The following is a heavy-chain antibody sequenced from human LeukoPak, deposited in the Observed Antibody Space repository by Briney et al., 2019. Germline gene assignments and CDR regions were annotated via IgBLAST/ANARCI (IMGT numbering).Heavy chain of an antibody. D-gene: IGHD3-16*01. CDR3: TRRGAASEAFDI. J-gene: IGHJ3*02. CDR1: GLTFSSYW. Sequence: PGGSLRLSCAASGLTFSSYWMHWVRQAPGKGLVWVSRIKYDGSSTNYADSVTGRFTISRDNAKNTLYLQMNSLRAEDTAVYYCTRRGAASEAFDIWGQGTMVTVSS. CDR2: IKYDGSST. V-gene: IGHV3-74*01.